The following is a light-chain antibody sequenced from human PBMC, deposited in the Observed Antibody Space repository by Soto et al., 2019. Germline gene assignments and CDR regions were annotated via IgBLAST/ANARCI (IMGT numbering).Light chain of an antibody. J-gene: IGKJ2*01. V-gene: IGKV3-15*01. CDR2: GAS. CDR3: QQFSSPPFFP. Sequence: EIIMTQSPATLSVSPGEGATLSCRTSHSISTNLAWYQHKRGQSPRLLVYGASTRATGVPARFSGSGSGAEFTLSISSLQSEDVAIYYCQQFSSPPFFPFGQGTKLEIK. CDR1: HSISTN.